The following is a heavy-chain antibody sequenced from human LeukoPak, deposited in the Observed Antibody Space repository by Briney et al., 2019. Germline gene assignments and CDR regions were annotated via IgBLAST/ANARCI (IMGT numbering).Heavy chain of an antibody. V-gene: IGHV3-23*01. CDR3: AKLATRLAARPNFDY. J-gene: IGHJ4*02. D-gene: IGHD6-6*01. CDR2: ISGSGSST. CDR1: GLTFNNYA. Sequence: PGGSLRLSCAASGLTFNNYAMTWVRQAPGKGLEWVSAISGSGSSTYYADSVKGRFTISRDNSKNSLYLQMDSLRADDMAVYYCAKLATRLAARPNFDYWGLGTLVAVSS.